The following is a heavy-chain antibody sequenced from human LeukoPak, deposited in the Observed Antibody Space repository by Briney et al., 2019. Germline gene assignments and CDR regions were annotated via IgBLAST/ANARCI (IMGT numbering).Heavy chain of an antibody. J-gene: IGHJ4*02. CDR3: ASEIAVAGTGPRSPNYFDY. D-gene: IGHD6-19*01. V-gene: IGHV3-53*01. CDR2: IYSGGST. CDR1: GFTFSNYW. Sequence: GGSLRLSCAASGFTFSNYWMSWVRQAPGKGLEWVSVIYSGGSTYYADSVKGRFTISRDNSKNTLYLQMNSLRAEDTAVYYCASEIAVAGTGPRSPNYFDYWGQGTLVTVSS.